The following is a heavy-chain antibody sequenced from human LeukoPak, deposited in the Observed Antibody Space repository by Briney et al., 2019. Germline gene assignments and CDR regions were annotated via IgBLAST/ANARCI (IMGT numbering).Heavy chain of an antibody. CDR2: ISSSSSYI. CDR1: GFTFSYYA. CDR3: AKDFYYYDSSGVFDY. Sequence: GSLRLSCAASGFTFSYYAMSWVRQAPGKGLEWVSSISSSSSYIYYADSVKGRFTISRDNAKNSLYLQMNSLRAEDTALYYCAKDFYYYDSSGVFDYWGQGTLVTVSS. V-gene: IGHV3-21*04. D-gene: IGHD3-22*01. J-gene: IGHJ4*02.